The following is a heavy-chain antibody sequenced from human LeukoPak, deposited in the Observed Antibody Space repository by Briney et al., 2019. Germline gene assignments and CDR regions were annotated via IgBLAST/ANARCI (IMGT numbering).Heavy chain of an antibody. CDR3: AGGPQLSGY. V-gene: IGHV3-74*01. CDR2: INSDGSAT. D-gene: IGHD5-18*01. J-gene: IGHJ4*02. Sequence: GESLRLSCAASGFTFSNYWMHWVRQAPGKGLVWVSRINSDGSATTYADSVEGRFTISRDNAKNTLYLQMNSLRVEDTGVYYCAGGPQLSGYWGQGTLVTVSS. CDR1: GFTFSNYW.